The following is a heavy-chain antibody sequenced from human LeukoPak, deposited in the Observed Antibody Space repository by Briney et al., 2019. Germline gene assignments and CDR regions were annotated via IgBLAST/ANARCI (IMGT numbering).Heavy chain of an antibody. J-gene: IGHJ4*02. Sequence: SETLSLTCTVSSGSISSYYWSWIRQPPGKGLEWIGYIYYSGSTNYNPSLKSRVTISVDTSKNQFPLKLSSVTAADTAVYYCARHSSDYDFWSGYPHYFDYWGQGTLVTVSS. D-gene: IGHD3-3*01. V-gene: IGHV4-59*08. CDR2: IYYSGST. CDR1: SGSISSYY. CDR3: ARHSSDYDFWSGYPHYFDY.